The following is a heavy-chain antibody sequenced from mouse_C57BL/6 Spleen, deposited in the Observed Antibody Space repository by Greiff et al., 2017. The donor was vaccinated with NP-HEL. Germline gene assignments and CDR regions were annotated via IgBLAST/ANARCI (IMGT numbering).Heavy chain of an antibody. CDR2: INPNNGGT. Sequence: EVQGVESGPELVKPGASVKMSCKASGYTFTDYNMHWVKQSHGKSLEWIGYINPNNGGTSYNQKFKGKATLTVNKSSSTAYMELRSLTSEDSAVYYCARDHYGSNYAMDYWGQGTSVTVSS. J-gene: IGHJ4*01. CDR1: GYTFTDYN. V-gene: IGHV1-22*01. CDR3: ARDHYGSNYAMDY. D-gene: IGHD1-1*01.